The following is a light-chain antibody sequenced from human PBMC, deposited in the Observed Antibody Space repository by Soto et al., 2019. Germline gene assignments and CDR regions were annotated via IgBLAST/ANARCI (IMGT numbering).Light chain of an antibody. CDR2: AAS. V-gene: IGKV1-12*01. CDR1: PSISGW. Sequence: DIQMTQSPSSVSASVGDRVTITCRASPSISGWLAWYQQKPGKAPKLLIYAASNLQSGVPSRFSGSGSGTDFTLTISSLQPEDFATYYCQQANSFPTTFGQGTKVEIK. CDR3: QQANSFPTT. J-gene: IGKJ1*01.